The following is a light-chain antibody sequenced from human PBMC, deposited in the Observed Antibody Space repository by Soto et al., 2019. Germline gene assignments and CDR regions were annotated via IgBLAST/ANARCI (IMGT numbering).Light chain of an antibody. CDR3: QQRNDWQVT. CDR2: GAS. J-gene: IGKJ5*01. Sequence: EVVLSQSPGTLSLSPGESATLSCRASQIVNTFYLAWYQQKPGQAPRLLIYGASSRATCIPERFRGRGFGTSFPPTNNSLGPGDFAIYYCQQRNDWQVTFGQGTRLEIK. CDR1: QIVNTFY. V-gene: IGKV3D-20*02.